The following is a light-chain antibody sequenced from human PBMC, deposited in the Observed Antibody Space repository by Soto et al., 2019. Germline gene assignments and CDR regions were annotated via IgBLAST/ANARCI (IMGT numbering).Light chain of an antibody. CDR2: DAS. CDR3: QQYHTYSYT. J-gene: IGKJ2*01. CDR1: QSLSGW. Sequence: DIQMTQSPSTVSASVGDRVTITCRASQSLSGWLAWYQQKPGKAPKLLISDASDLESGVPSRFSGSGSGTEFTLTISSLQPDDFATCYCQQYHTYSYTFGQGTKLDIK. V-gene: IGKV1-5*01.